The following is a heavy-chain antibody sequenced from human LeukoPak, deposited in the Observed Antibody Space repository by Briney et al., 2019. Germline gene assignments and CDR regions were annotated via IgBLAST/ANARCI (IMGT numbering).Heavy chain of an antibody. V-gene: IGHV3-7*01. J-gene: IGHJ4*02. CDR1: GFTFSSRDW. Sequence: GSLRLSCVASGFTFSSRDWMTWVRQAPGKGLEWVANIKQDGSEKNYVDSVKGRFTISRDNAKNSVDLQMNSLRVEDTAVYYCARFGDYGEYWGQGTLVIVSS. D-gene: IGHD4-17*01. CDR3: ARFGDYGEY. CDR2: IKQDGSEK.